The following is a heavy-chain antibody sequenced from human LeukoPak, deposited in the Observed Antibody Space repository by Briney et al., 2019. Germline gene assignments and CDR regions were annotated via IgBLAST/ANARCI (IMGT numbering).Heavy chain of an antibody. D-gene: IGHD3-22*01. V-gene: IGHV4-31*03. CDR3: ARGFRYYFDCSGYDS. CDR2: ISYSGST. Sequence: SETLSLTCTVSGGSIMSGSHYWTWIRQHPGEDLEWIGYISYSGSTYYNPSFQNRASISVDTSKTRFSLNLTSVTAADTAVYYCARGFRYYFDCSGYDSWGQGNLVTVSS. CDR1: GGSIMSGSHY. J-gene: IGHJ5*02.